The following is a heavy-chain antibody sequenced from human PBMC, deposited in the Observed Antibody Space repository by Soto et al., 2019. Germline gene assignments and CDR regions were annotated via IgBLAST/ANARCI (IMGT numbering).Heavy chain of an antibody. D-gene: IGHD6-13*01. CDR2: INPSGGST. J-gene: IGHJ6*02. CDR3: ARDLIAAAGSTEVYYYGIDV. Sequence: ASVKVSCKASGYTFTSYYMHWVRQAPGQGLEWMGIINPSGGSTSYAQKFQGRVTMTRDTSTSTVYMELSSLRSEDTAVYYCARDLIAAAGSTEVYYYGIDVWGQGTTVTVSS. V-gene: IGHV1-46*01. CDR1: GYTFTSYY.